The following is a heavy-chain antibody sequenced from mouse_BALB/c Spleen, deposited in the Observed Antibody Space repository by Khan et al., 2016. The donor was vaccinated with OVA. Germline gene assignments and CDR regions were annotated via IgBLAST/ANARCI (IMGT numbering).Heavy chain of an antibody. CDR1: GYTFTNYI. V-gene: IGHV1S136*01. D-gene: IGHD1-1*01. J-gene: IGHJ3*01. Sequence: VQLQQSGPELVKPGASVKMSCKASGYTFTNYIIHWVKQKPGPGLEWIGYINPYNDGTNYNEKFKGKATLTSDKSSSTAYMELSGLTSEDSSVNCCASDYGSSFWFAYWGQGTLVTVSA. CDR3: ASDYGSSFWFAY. CDR2: INPYNDGT.